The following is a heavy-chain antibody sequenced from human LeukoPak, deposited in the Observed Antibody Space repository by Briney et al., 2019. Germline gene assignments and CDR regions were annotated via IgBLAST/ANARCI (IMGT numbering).Heavy chain of an antibody. CDR3: ATWGNYYDSSAPGDY. CDR1: GYTFTSYG. V-gene: IGHV1-24*01. D-gene: IGHD3-22*01. J-gene: IGHJ4*02. Sequence: ASVKVSCKASGYTFTSYGISWVRQAPGQGLEWMGGFDPEDGETIYAQKFQGRVTMTEDTSTDTAYMELSSLRSEDTAVYYCATWGNYYDSSAPGDYWGQGTLVTVSS. CDR2: FDPEDGET.